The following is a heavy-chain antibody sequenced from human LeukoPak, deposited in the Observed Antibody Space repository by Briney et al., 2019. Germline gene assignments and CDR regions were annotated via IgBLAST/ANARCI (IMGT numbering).Heavy chain of an antibody. J-gene: IGHJ3*02. D-gene: IGHD3-22*01. CDR1: GYTFTNYY. CDR2: IHPSGGST. V-gene: IGHV1-46*01. Sequence: ASVKVSCKASGYTFTNYYMHWVRQAPGQGLEWMGMIHPSGGSTAYAQKFQARVTVTRDTSTSTAYMELRSLRSDDTAVYYCARVRRPTMIVVVYDAFDIWGQGTMVTVSS. CDR3: ARVRRPTMIVVVYDAFDI.